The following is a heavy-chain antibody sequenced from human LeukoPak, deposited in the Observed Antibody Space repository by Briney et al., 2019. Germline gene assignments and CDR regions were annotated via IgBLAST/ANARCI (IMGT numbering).Heavy chain of an antibody. D-gene: IGHD2-2*01. V-gene: IGHV1-69*13. Sequence: SVKVSCKASGGTFSSYAISWVRQAPGQGLEWMGGIIPIFGTANYAQKFQGRVTITADESTSTAYMELSSLRSEDTAVYYCAREDIVVVPAAKDYYYYGMDVWGQGTTVTVSS. J-gene: IGHJ6*02. CDR3: AREDIVVVPAAKDYYYYGMDV. CDR1: GGTFSSYA. CDR2: IIPIFGTA.